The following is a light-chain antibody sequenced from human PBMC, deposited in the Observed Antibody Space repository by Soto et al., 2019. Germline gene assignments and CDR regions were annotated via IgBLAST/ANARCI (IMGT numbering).Light chain of an antibody. V-gene: IGKV1-33*01. J-gene: IGKJ4*01. CDR3: PQYVNALT. CDR1: QNINNH. Sequence: DIQMTQSPSSLSASAGDIVTITCQASQNINNHLNWYQQKAGRAPKLLINDASNLETGVPSRFSGSGSGTDFTLTISGLQPEDIATYYCPQYVNALTFGGGTKVEIK. CDR2: DAS.